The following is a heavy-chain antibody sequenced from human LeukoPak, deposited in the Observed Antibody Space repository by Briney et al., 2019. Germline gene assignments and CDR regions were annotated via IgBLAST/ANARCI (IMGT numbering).Heavy chain of an antibody. Sequence: ASVKVSCKASGYTFSSYGISWVRQAPGQGLEWMGWISAYNGNTNYAQKLQGRVTMTTDTSTSTAYMELRSLRSDNTAVYYSARDPQVYGDFDNWFDPWGQGTLVTVSS. CDR2: ISAYNGNT. J-gene: IGHJ5*02. D-gene: IGHD4-17*01. V-gene: IGHV1-18*01. CDR1: GYTFSSYG. CDR3: ARDPQVYGDFDNWFDP.